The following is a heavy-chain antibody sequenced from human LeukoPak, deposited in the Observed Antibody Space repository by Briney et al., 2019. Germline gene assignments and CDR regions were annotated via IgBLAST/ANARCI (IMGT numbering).Heavy chain of an antibody. CDR2: ISSSSSYI. V-gene: IGHV3-21*01. CDR1: GFTFSSYS. CDR3: ARDGLYSSSWDLDY. D-gene: IGHD6-6*01. Sequence: GGPLRLSCAASGFTFSSYSMNWVRQAPGKGLEWVSSISSSSSYIYYADSVKGRFTISRDNAKNSLYLQMNSLRAEDTAVYYCARDGLYSSSWDLDYWGQGTLVTVSS. J-gene: IGHJ4*02.